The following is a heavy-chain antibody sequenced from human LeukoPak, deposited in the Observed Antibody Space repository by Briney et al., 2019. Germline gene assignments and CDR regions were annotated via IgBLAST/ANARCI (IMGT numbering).Heavy chain of an antibody. Sequence: GGSLRLSCAASGFTFSSYEMNWVRQAPGKGLEWVSYISSSGSTIYYADSVKGRFTISRDNAKNTLYLQMNSLRAEDTAVYYCAKDPYYDSSGYSSRDYWGQGTLVTVSS. V-gene: IGHV3-48*03. J-gene: IGHJ4*02. D-gene: IGHD3-22*01. CDR1: GFTFSSYE. CDR3: AKDPYYDSSGYSSRDY. CDR2: ISSSGSTI.